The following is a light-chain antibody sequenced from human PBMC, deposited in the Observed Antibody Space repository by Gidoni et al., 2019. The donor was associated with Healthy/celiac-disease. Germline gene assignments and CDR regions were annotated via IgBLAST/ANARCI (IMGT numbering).Light chain of an antibody. Sequence: EIVLTQSPGTLSLSPGERATLSCRASQSVSSSYLAWYQQKPGQAPRLLIYGASSRATGIPDRFSGSGSGTDFTLTISRLEPKDFAVYYCQQYGSSLRTFGQGTKLEIK. J-gene: IGKJ2*01. V-gene: IGKV3-20*01. CDR3: QQYGSSLRT. CDR1: QSVSSSY. CDR2: GAS.